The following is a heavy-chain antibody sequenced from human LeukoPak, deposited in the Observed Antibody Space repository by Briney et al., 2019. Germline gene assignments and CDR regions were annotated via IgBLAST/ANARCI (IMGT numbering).Heavy chain of an antibody. V-gene: IGHV3-23*01. CDR2: ISGSGGST. Sequence: GGSLRLSCAASGFTFSSYAMSGVRQAPGKGLEWDSAISGSGGSTYYADSVKGRFTISRDNSKNTLYLQMNSLRAEDTAVYYCAKAKPYSSSRYWDYWGQGTLVTVSS. J-gene: IGHJ4*02. D-gene: IGHD6-13*01. CDR3: AKAKPYSSSRYWDY. CDR1: GFTFSSYA.